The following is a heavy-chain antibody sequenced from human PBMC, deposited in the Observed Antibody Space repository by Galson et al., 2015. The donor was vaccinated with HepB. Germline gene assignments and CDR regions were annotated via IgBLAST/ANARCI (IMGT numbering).Heavy chain of an antibody. CDR1: GFTFSSYW. Sequence: SLRLSCAASGFTFSSYWMHWVRHAPGKGLVWVSRINSDGSSTSYADSVKGRFTISRDNAKNTLYLQMNSLRAEDTAVYYCASSSSWYVDNWFDPWGQGTLVTVSS. V-gene: IGHV3-74*01. D-gene: IGHD6-13*01. CDR2: INSDGSST. J-gene: IGHJ5*02. CDR3: ASSSSWYVDNWFDP.